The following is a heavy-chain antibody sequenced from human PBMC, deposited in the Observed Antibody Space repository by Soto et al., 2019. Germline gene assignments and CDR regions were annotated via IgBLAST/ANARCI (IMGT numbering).Heavy chain of an antibody. D-gene: IGHD3-22*01. CDR1: GFTFSTYS. CDR2: ISSSSSTI. CDR3: AAPTYYYDSSGPPAY. J-gene: IGHJ4*02. V-gene: IGHV3-48*01. Sequence: PGGSLRLSCAASGFTFSTYSMNWVRQAPGKGLEWVSYISSSSSTIFYTDSVKGRFTVSRDNAKNSLYLQMNSLRAEDTAVYYCAAPTYYYDSSGPPAYWGKGTLVPVSP.